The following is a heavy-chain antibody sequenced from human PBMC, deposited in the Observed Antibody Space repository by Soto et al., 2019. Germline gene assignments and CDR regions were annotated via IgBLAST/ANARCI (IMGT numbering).Heavy chain of an antibody. CDR3: AHAGDYDLLSFDH. Sequence: QITLKESGPPLVRPAQTLTLTCAFSGFSLTTTHMGVAWIRQPPGKALEWLALIYWDDDKRYSPSLKNRLAISKDTSRNRVVLTITNMNPEDTGTCFCAHAGDYDLLSFDHWGPGTLVTVSS. CDR2: IYWDDDK. J-gene: IGHJ4*02. CDR1: GFSLTTTHMG. D-gene: IGHD4-17*01. V-gene: IGHV2-5*02.